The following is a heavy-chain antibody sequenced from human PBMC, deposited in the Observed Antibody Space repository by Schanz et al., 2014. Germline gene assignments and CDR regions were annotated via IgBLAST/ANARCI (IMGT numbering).Heavy chain of an antibody. CDR2: ISHSGGST. CDR3: AKLSSSGRLAGYFDY. Sequence: EVHLVESGGGLVKRGGSLRLSCAASGFTISSYSMNWVRQAPGKGLEWVSSISHSGGSTYYADSVKGRFTISRDNSKNILYLQMSSLRAEDTAIYYCAKLSSSGRLAGYFDYWGQGALVTVSS. D-gene: IGHD6-19*01. V-gene: IGHV3-23*04. CDR1: GFTISSYS. J-gene: IGHJ4*02.